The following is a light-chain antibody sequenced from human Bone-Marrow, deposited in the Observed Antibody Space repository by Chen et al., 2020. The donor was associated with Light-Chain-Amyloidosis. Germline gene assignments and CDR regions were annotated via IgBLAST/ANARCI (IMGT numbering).Light chain of an antibody. CDR3: QSYQGSSQGV. V-gene: IGLV6-57*01. CDR2: EDD. CDR1: SGSIATNY. Sequence: NFMLTQSHSASESPGKTVIISCTRSSGSIATNYVQWYQQRPGSSPTTVIYEDDQSPSGVPDRFSGSIDRSSNSASLTISGLKTEDEADYYCQSYQGSSQGVFGGGTKLTVL. J-gene: IGLJ3*02.